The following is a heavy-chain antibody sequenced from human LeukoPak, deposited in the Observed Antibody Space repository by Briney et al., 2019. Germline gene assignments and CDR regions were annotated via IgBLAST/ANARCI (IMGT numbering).Heavy chain of an antibody. D-gene: IGHD6-25*01. CDR2: ISDISDYI. J-gene: IGHJ4*02. V-gene: IGHV3-21*01. CDR1: GFTVSSNY. CDR3: ATTLTRDSSGSYGALDY. Sequence: GGSLRLSCAASGFTVSSNYMSWVRQAPGKGLEWVSSISDISDYIYYADSVKGRFTISRDNAKNSLYLQMNSLRVEDTAVYYCATTLTRDSSGSYGALDYWGQGTLVTVSS.